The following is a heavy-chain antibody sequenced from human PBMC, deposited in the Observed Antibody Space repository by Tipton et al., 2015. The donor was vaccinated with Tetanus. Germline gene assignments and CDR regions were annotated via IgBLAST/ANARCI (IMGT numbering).Heavy chain of an antibody. Sequence: LRLSCTVSGGSIRSSSYYWGWIRQPPGKGLEWIGTIYSGGSTYYNPSLKSRVTISVDTSKNQFSLKLSSVTAADTAVYYCTRHVVEAVPRWFDPWGQGTLVTVSS. D-gene: IGHD2-2*01. CDR3: TRHVVEAVPRWFDP. V-gene: IGHV4-39*01. CDR2: IYSGGST. CDR1: GGSIRSSSYY. J-gene: IGHJ5*02.